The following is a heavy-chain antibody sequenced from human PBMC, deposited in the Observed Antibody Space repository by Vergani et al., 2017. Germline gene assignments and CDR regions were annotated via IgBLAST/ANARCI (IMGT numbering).Heavy chain of an antibody. V-gene: IGHV4-30-4*01. Sequence: QVQLQESGPGLVKPSQTLSLTFTVSGCSLSSGHYYWSWIRRPPGKGLEWIGHIYYSGSTYYKSSLKSRVTISVDTSNNQFSLKLSSVTAADTAVYYCARETCSSTSCLYLGVAFDIWGQGTMVTVSS. CDR1: GCSLSSGHYY. CDR2: IYYSGST. D-gene: IGHD2-2*01. J-gene: IGHJ3*02. CDR3: ARETCSSTSCLYLGVAFDI.